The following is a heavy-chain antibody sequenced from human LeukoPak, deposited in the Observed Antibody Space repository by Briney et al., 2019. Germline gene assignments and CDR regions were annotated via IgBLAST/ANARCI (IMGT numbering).Heavy chain of an antibody. D-gene: IGHD1-26*01. J-gene: IGHJ4*02. CDR1: GFTFDNYR. CDR2: VNADGGNT. Sequence: GGSLRLSCAASGFTFDNYRMSWVRQAPGKGLEWVSTVNADGGNTYYADSVKGRFTISRDNSKSTPILQMNSLRVEDTALYYCTKRVKYGGTWDHFADWGQGTLVTVSS. V-gene: IGHV3-23*01. CDR3: TKRVKYGGTWDHFAD.